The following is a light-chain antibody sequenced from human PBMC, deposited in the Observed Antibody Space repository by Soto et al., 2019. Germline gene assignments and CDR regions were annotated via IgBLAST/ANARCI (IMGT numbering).Light chain of an antibody. CDR1: QGVGSD. Sequence: EIVMTQSPATLSVSPGDRATVSCRGSQGVGSDLAWYQQKPGQPPRLLIYDASTRAIGIPARFSGSGSGTDSTLTISSLQSDDFAVYYCQQYNNWPRFTFCPGTKVEIK. J-gene: IGKJ3*01. CDR3: QQYNNWPRFT. CDR2: DAS. V-gene: IGKV3-15*01.